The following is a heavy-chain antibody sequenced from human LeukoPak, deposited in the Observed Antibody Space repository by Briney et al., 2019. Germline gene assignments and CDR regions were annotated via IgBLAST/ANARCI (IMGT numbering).Heavy chain of an antibody. CDR3: ARVPLLGGVHYMDV. Sequence: GGSLRLSCAASGFTFSTYDMHWVRQAPGKGLEWVSSISTSSSYIYYADSVKGRFTISTDNAKNSLYLQMNSLRAEDTAVYYCARVPLLGGVHYMDVWGKGTTVTVSS. D-gene: IGHD3-16*01. J-gene: IGHJ6*03. V-gene: IGHV3-21*01. CDR2: ISTSSSYI. CDR1: GFTFSTYD.